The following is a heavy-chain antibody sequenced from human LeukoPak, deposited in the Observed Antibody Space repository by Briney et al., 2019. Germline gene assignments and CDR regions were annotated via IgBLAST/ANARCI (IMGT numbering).Heavy chain of an antibody. Sequence: TSETLTLTCTVSNGPITSTKWWSCVRQPPRRLLELIGEISHTGSTYYNPSFNSRVTISVDNSKNQFSLNLKSLTAEDTALYYCESSSLVVVVTYGFDIWGRGTAVTVYS. CDR1: NGPITSTKW. V-gene: IGHV4-4*02. J-gene: IGHJ3*02. D-gene: IGHD2-21*01. CDR3: ESSSLVVVVTYGFDI. CDR2: ISHTGST.